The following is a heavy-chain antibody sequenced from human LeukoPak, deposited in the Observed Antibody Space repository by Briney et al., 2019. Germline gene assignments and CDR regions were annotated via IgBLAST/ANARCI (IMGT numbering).Heavy chain of an antibody. CDR2: SKTKTDGGTT. J-gene: IGHJ4*02. Sequence: PGGSLRLSCAASGFTFSNAWMSWVRQAPNKGLEWFRRSKTKTDGGTTDYAATVKGRFTISRDDSKDTLYLQMNSLKSEDTDVYYCTPDYGSGSYHYFNYWGQGTLVTVSS. CDR3: TPDYGSGSYHYFNY. V-gene: IGHV3-15*01. CDR1: GFTFSNAW. D-gene: IGHD3-10*01.